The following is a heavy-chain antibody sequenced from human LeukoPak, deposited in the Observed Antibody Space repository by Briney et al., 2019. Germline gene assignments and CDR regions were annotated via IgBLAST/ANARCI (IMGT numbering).Heavy chain of an antibody. V-gene: IGHV3-74*01. J-gene: IGHJ4*02. CDR1: GFFFRSYW. CDR2: IKGDGSHT. D-gene: IGHD5-24*01. CDR3: VRDGDAYNFDC. Sequence: GGSLRLSCAASGFFFRSYWMHWVRQAPGKGLVWVSRIKGDGSHTSYADSVKGRFTISRDNARNTLYLQMNSLRAEDTAIYYCVRDGDAYNFDCWGQGTLVTVSS.